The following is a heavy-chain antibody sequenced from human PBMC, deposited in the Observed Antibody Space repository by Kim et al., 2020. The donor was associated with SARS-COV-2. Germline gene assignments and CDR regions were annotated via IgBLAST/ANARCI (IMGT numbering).Heavy chain of an antibody. J-gene: IGHJ6*02. CDR3: ARDRGYCSGGSCYVTYYYSYGMDV. CDR1: GFTFSSYS. D-gene: IGHD2-15*01. CDR2: ISSSSSYI. Sequence: GGSLRLSCAASGFTFSSYSMNWVRQAPGKGLEWVSSISSSSSYIYYADSVKGRFTISRDNAKNSLYLQMNSLRAEDTAVYYCARDRGYCSGGSCYVTYYYSYGMDVWGQGTTVTVSS. V-gene: IGHV3-21*01.